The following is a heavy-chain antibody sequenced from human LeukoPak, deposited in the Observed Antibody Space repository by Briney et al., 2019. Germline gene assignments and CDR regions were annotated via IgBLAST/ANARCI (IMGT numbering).Heavy chain of an antibody. CDR1: GGSISGYY. D-gene: IGHD2-2*01. CDR3: ARDVYCSCTSCYYGAYYYYYYMDV. J-gene: IGHJ6*03. Sequence: SQTLSLTCTVSGGSISGYYWSWIRQPPRKGLEWIGRIYTSGSTNYNPSPKSRVTMSVDTSQNQFSPKLSSVTAAATAVYYCARDVYCSCTSCYYGAYYYYYYMDVWGKGTTVTVPS. CDR2: IYTSGST. V-gene: IGHV4-4*07.